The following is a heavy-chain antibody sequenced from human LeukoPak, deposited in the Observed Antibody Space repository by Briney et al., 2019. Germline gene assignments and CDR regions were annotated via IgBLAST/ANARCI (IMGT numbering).Heavy chain of an antibody. Sequence: SETLSLTCTVSGGSISSYYWSWIRQPPGKGLEWIGYIYYSGSTNYNPSLKSRVTISVDTSKNQFSLKLSSVTAADTAVYYCARDVQGYYDSSGDLPYYMDVWGKGTTVTVSS. CDR1: GGSISSYY. CDR2: IYYSGST. V-gene: IGHV4-59*01. CDR3: ARDVQGYYDSSGDLPYYMDV. J-gene: IGHJ6*03. D-gene: IGHD3-22*01.